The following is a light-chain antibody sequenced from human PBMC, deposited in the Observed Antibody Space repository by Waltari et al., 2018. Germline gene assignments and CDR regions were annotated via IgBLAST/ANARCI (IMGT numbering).Light chain of an antibody. Sequence: VLTQSPATLSLSPGERATLPCRASQTIYNYLAWYQQKPGQAPRRLIYDASKRATGIPDRFSGRGSGTDFTLIISRLEPEDFVVYYCQHRNNWPWTFGQGSKVEIK. J-gene: IGKJ1*01. V-gene: IGKV3-11*01. CDR2: DAS. CDR3: QHRNNWPWT. CDR1: QTIYNY.